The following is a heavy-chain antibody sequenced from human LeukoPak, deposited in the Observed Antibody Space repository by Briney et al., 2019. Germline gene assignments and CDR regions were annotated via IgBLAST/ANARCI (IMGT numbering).Heavy chain of an antibody. D-gene: IGHD1-1*01. V-gene: IGHV1-2*02. CDR1: GYSFTDYY. CDR3: ARVETPVSGMDV. CDR2: INPNSGGT. J-gene: IGHJ6*02. Sequence: ASVRVSCKASGYSFTDYYMHWVRQAPGQGLEWMGWINPNSGGTNYAKKFRGRITMTRDTSISTAYMELSSLRSEDTAMYYCARVETPVSGMDVWGQGTTVTVSS.